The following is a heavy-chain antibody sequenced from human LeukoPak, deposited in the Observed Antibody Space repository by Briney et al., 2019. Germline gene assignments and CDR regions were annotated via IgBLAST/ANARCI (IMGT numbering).Heavy chain of an antibody. V-gene: IGHV1-8*02. CDR1: GYTFKNYD. D-gene: IGHD5-24*01. CDR3: ARATPGGLHGYSFDY. J-gene: IGHJ4*02. Sequence: SXXVSCKASGYTFKNYDINWVRQATGQGLEWVGWMTPNTDNSGFAHKFQDRVSITRDTSITTAYMELPSLRSGDTAVYYCARATPGGLHGYSFDYWGQGTVVTVYS. CDR2: MTPNTDNS.